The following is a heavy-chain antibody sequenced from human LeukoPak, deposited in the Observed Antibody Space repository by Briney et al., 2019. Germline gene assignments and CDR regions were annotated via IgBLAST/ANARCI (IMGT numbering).Heavy chain of an antibody. V-gene: IGHV4-39*01. CDR2: IYYSGST. Sequence: SETLSLTCTVSGGSISSTSYYWGWIRQPPGKGLEWIGSIYYSGSTYYKPSLKSRVTISADTSKNQFSLKLTSVTAADTAVYYCARQVRGYCSSTSCHTDYWGQGTLVTVSS. J-gene: IGHJ4*02. CDR1: GGSISSTSYY. CDR3: ARQVRGYCSSTSCHTDY. D-gene: IGHD2-2*01.